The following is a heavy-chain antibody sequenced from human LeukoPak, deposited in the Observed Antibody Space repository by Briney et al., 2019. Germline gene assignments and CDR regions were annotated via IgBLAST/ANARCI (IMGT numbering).Heavy chain of an antibody. CDR2: ISWNSGSI. D-gene: IGHD2-21*02. Sequence: GGSLRLSCAASGFIFGDYGMHWVRQVPGKGLEWVSGISWNSGSIGYADSVKGRFTISRDNAKKSLYLQMNSLRAEDTALYYCTKDLHGDYYFDYWGQGTLVTVSS. CDR3: TKDLHGDYYFDY. V-gene: IGHV3-9*01. J-gene: IGHJ4*02. CDR1: GFIFGDYG.